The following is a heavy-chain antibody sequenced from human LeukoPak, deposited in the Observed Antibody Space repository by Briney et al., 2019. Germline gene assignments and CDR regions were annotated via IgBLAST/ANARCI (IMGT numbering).Heavy chain of an antibody. J-gene: IGHJ4*02. V-gene: IGHV4-34*01. CDR3: ARGLLAAAVDY. Sequence: SETLSLTCAVYGGSFSGYYWSWIRQPPGKGLEWIGEINHSGSTNYNPSLKSRVTISVDTSKNQFSLKLSSVTAADMAVYYCARGLLAAAVDYWGQGTLVTVSS. D-gene: IGHD6-13*01. CDR1: GGSFSGYY. CDR2: INHSGST.